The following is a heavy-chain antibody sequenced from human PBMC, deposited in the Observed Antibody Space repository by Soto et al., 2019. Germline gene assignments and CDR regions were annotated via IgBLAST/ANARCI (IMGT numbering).Heavy chain of an antibody. CDR3: VRGGSNYDS. V-gene: IGHV3-7*01. D-gene: IGHD4-4*01. J-gene: IGHJ5*02. CDR1: GFTFSDSW. Sequence: GGSLRLSCSASGFTFSDSWMTWVRQAPGKGLEWVARIKPDESEKKYADSVKGRFSISRDNAKNSMYLQMDSLRGEDTAVYYCVRGGSNYDSWGQGTLVTVSS. CDR2: IKPDESEK.